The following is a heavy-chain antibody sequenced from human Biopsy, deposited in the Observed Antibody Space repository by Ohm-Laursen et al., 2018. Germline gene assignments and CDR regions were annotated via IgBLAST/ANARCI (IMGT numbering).Heavy chain of an antibody. CDR3: ARGSNEYGGLYFPH. D-gene: IGHD4-23*01. Sequence: TLSLTCAFSGGSFTGHYWTWIRQPPGKGLEWIGHISHTGYTSYKSSLKSRVTISLDTSRKHFSLRLTSLAAADTAVYYCARGSNEYGGLYFPHWGQGTLVTVSP. CDR2: ISHTGYT. J-gene: IGHJ1*01. CDR1: GGSFTGHY. V-gene: IGHV4-59*11.